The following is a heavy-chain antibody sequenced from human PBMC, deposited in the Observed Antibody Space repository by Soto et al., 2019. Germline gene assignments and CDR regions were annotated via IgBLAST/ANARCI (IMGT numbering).Heavy chain of an antibody. CDR2: IYSGGST. J-gene: IGHJ4*02. Sequence: GGSLRLSGAASGYTVSSNYMSWVRQAPGKGLEWVSVIYSGGSTYYADSVKGRFTISRDNSENTLYLQMNSLRAEDTAVYSCARTCSGGTCSFDYWGQGALVTVSS. CDR3: ARTCSGGTCSFDY. D-gene: IGHD2-15*01. CDR1: GYTVSSNY. V-gene: IGHV3-66*01.